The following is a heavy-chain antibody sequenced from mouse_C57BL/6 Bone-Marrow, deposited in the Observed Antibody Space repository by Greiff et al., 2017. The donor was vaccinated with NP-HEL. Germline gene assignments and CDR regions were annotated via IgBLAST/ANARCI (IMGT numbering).Heavy chain of an antibody. Sequence: DVQLVESGGGLVKPGGSLKLSCAASGFTFSSYAMSWVRQTPEKRLEWVATISDGGSYTYYPDNVKGRFTISRDNAKNNLYLQMSHLKPEDTAMYYCARDTTTVVDYYAMDYWGQGTSVTVSS. V-gene: IGHV5-4*01. D-gene: IGHD1-1*01. CDR3: ARDTTTVVDYYAMDY. CDR1: GFTFSSYA. J-gene: IGHJ4*01. CDR2: ISDGGSYT.